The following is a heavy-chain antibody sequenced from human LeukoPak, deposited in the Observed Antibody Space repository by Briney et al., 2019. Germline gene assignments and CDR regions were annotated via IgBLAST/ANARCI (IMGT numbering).Heavy chain of an antibody. CDR1: GGTFSSYA. CDR2: IIPIFGTA. J-gene: IGHJ4*02. Sequence: SVKVSRKASGGTFSSYAISWVRQAPGQGLEWMGGIIPIFGTANYAQKFQGRVTVTADESTSTAYMELSSLRSEDTAVYYCARGGYSYGVDYWGQGTLVTVSS. CDR3: ARGGYSYGVDY. D-gene: IGHD5-18*01. V-gene: IGHV1-69*13.